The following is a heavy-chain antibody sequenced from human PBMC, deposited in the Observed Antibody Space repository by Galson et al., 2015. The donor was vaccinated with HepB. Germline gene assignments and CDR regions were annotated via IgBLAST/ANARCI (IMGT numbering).Heavy chain of an antibody. CDR3: ARGGIVATIPDAFDI. J-gene: IGHJ3*02. V-gene: IGHV3-30*04. CDR1: GFIFSGYA. CDR2: ISYDGSDQ. Sequence: LRLSCAASGFIFSGYAVHWVRQAPGKGLEWVAVISYDGSDQYYADSVKGRFTISRDNSKNTLYVQLNSLRVEDTAVYYCARGGIVATIPDAFDIWGQGTMVTVSS. D-gene: IGHD5-12*01.